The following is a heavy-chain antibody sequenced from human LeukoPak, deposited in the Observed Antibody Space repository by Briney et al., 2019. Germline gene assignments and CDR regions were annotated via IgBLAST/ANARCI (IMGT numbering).Heavy chain of an antibody. CDR2: IYYGGNT. CDR1: GGSISSSGYY. V-gene: IGHV4-39*01. CDR3: ARTRYYYNSRSYGAPYYFDY. J-gene: IGHJ4*02. D-gene: IGHD3-10*01. Sequence: PSETLSLTCTVSGGSISSSGYYWGWIRQPPGKGLEYIGNIYYGGNTYYNPSLKSRVTISVDTSKKQFSLKLSSVTAADTAVYYCARTRYYYNSRSYGAPYYFDYWGQGTLVTVSS.